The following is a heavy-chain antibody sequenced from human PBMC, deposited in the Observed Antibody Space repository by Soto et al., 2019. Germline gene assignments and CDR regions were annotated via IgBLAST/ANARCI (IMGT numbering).Heavy chain of an antibody. Sequence: QVQLVQSGAEVKKPGSSVKVSCKASGGTFSSYTISWVRQAPGQGLEWMGRIIPILGIANYAQKFQARVTITADKSTSTAYMELSSLRSEDTAVYYCARPDSGYDDYFDYWGQGNLVTVSS. CDR1: GGTFSSYT. CDR3: ARPDSGYDDYFDY. CDR2: IIPILGIA. D-gene: IGHD5-12*01. V-gene: IGHV1-69*02. J-gene: IGHJ4*02.